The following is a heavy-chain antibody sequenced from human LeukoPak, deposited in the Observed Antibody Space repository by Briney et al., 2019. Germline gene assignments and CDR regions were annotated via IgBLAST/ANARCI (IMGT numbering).Heavy chain of an antibody. V-gene: IGHV3-23*01. D-gene: IGHD2-15*01. CDR2: ISGSGDYT. CDR1: GFTFSSYG. J-gene: IGHJ4*02. Sequence: PGGSLRLSCAASGFTFSSYGMSWVRQAPGKGLEWVSGISGSGDYTYYTDSVKGRFTISRDTSKNTLYLQMNSLRAEDTAVYYCARDDIVVVAQFDYWGQGTLVTVSS. CDR3: ARDDIVVVAQFDY.